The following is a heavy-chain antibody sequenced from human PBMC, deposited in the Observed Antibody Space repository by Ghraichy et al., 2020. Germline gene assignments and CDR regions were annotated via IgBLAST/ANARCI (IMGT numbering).Heavy chain of an antibody. CDR2: INHSGST. V-gene: IGHV4-34*01. J-gene: IGHJ4*02. CDR1: GGSFSGYY. Sequence: SETLSLTCAVYGGSFSGYYWSWIRQPPGKGLEWIGEINHSGSTNYNPSLKSRVTISVDTSKNQFSLKLSSVTAADTAVYYCARVYYDYIWGSYRSPVIGDLDYWGQGTLVTVSS. D-gene: IGHD3-16*02. CDR3: ARVYYDYIWGSYRSPVIGDLDY.